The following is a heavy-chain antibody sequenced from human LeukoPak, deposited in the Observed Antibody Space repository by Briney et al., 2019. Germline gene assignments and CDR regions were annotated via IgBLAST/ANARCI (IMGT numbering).Heavy chain of an antibody. CDR2: IYSGGKT. CDR1: GFTVSNNY. CDR3: VREVTIFGVARNWFDP. J-gene: IGHJ5*02. Sequence: GGSLRLSCAASGFTVSNNYMSWVRQAAGKGWEWVSIIYSGGKTYYADSVTGRFTISRDNSKNTLYLQMNNLRVEDTAVYYCVREVTIFGVARNWFDPWGQGTLVTVSS. V-gene: IGHV3-66*01. D-gene: IGHD3-3*01.